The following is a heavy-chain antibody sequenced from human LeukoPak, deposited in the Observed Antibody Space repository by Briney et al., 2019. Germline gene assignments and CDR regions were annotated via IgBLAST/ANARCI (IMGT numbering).Heavy chain of an antibody. V-gene: IGHV3-66*01. Sequence: GGSLRLSCAASGFTVSSNYMSWVRQAPGKGLEWVSVIYRGGSTYYADSVKGRFTISRDNSKNTLYLQMNSLRAEDTAVYYCAREQWRQYYYGMDVWGQGTTVTVSS. CDR3: AREQWRQYYYGMDV. D-gene: IGHD6-19*01. CDR2: IYRGGST. CDR1: GFTVSSNY. J-gene: IGHJ6*02.